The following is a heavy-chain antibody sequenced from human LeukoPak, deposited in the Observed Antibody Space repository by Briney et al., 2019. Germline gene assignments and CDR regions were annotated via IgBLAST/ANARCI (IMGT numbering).Heavy chain of an antibody. CDR1: GFTFRSNT. CDR3: AKSYGSGTYWEGFWY. D-gene: IGHD3-10*01. V-gene: IGHV3-23*01. CDR2: ISGSGGST. J-gene: IGHJ4*02. Sequence: GGSLRLSCAASGFTFRSNTMSWVRQAPGKGLEWVSAISGSGGSTYYADSVKGRFTISRDNSKNTLYLQMNSLRAEDTAVYYCAKSYGSGTYWEGFWYWGQGTLVTVSS.